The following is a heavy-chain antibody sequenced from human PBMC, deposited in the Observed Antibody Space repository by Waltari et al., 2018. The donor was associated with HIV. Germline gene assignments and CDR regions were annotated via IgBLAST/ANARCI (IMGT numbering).Heavy chain of an antibody. J-gene: IGHJ4*02. V-gene: IGHV3-23*04. Sequence: EVQLVESGGGLVQPGGSLRLSCAASGFTFTNYAMNWVRTGPGKVLGWVSAISGSGGSTYSADSVKGRFTISRDNSKNTLYLQMNSLRAEDTAVYYCAKDDSTGSSGYYPFHYWGQGTLITVSS. D-gene: IGHD3-22*01. CDR3: AKDDSTGSSGYYPFHY. CDR1: GFTFTNYA. CDR2: ISGSGGST.